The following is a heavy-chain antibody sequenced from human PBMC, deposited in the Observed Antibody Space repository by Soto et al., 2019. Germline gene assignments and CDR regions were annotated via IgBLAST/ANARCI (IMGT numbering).Heavy chain of an antibody. Sequence: EVQLVESGGGLVQPGGSLRLSCAASGFTFSSYWMSWVRQAPGKGLEWVANIKQDGSEKYYVDSVKGRFTISRDNAKNSLYLQMNSLRAEDTAVYYCARSRITMIVVVRTPFDYWGQGTLVTVSS. J-gene: IGHJ4*02. D-gene: IGHD3-22*01. V-gene: IGHV3-7*04. CDR1: GFTFSSYW. CDR3: ARSRITMIVVVRTPFDY. CDR2: IKQDGSEK.